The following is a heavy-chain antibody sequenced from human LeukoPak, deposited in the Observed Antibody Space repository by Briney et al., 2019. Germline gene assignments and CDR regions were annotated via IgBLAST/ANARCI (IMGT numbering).Heavy chain of an antibody. CDR2: IKQDGSEK. V-gene: IGHV3-7*01. D-gene: IGHD3-22*01. Sequence: GGSLRLSCTASGFTFSSYWMSWVRQAPGKGLEWVANIKQDGSEKYYVDSVKGRFTISRDNAKNSLYLQMNSLRAEDTAVYYCVRAPRGITMIVVVISYDYWGQGTLVTVSS. CDR3: VRAPRGITMIVVVISYDY. CDR1: GFTFSSYW. J-gene: IGHJ4*02.